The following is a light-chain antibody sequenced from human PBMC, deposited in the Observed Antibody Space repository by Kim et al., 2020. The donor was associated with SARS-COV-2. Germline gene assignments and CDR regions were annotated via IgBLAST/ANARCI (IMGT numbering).Light chain of an antibody. V-gene: IGLV3-1*01. CDR1: KLGDKY. CDR3: QAWDSSTAWV. J-gene: IGLJ3*02. Sequence: VPPGQTASITCSGDKLGDKYACWYQQQPGQSPVLVIYQDTKRPSGIPERFSGSNSGNTATLTISGTQAMDEADYYCQAWDSSTAWVFGGGTQLTVL. CDR2: QDT.